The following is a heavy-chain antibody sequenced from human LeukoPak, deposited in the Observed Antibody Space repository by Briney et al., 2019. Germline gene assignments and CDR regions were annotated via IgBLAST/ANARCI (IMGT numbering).Heavy chain of an antibody. CDR1: GGSFSGYY. J-gene: IGHJ4*02. D-gene: IGHD3-22*01. CDR2: INHSGST. CDR3: ARVIYDSSGYYDY. V-gene: IGHV4-34*01. Sequence: SETLSLTCAVYGGSFSGYYWSWIRQPPGKGLEWIGEINHSGSTNYNPSLKSRVTISVDTSKNQFSLKLSPVTAADTAVYYCARVIYDSSGYYDYWGQGTLVTVSS.